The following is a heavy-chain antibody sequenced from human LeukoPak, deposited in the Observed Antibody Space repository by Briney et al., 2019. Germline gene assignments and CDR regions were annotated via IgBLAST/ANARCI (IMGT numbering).Heavy chain of an antibody. V-gene: IGHV1-69*04. D-gene: IGHD3-16*01. CDR2: ITPFLGIA. Sequence: SVTVSFKASGDTFSSYAINWVRQAPGQGPEWMGRITPFLGIANCPQKFQGRVTITADESTTTAYMELSSLRSEDTAVYYCAREACREMGVMWPRLGGQDCRYDYWGQGTLVTVSS. CDR3: AREACREMGVMWPRLGGQDCRYDY. CDR1: GDTFSSYA. J-gene: IGHJ4*02.